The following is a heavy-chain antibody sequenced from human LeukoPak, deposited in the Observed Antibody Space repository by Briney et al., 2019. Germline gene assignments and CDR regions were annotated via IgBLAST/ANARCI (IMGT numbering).Heavy chain of an antibody. D-gene: IGHD4-17*01. CDR2: INPSDGAT. J-gene: IGHJ4*02. CDR3: AKDKRRSLYGDYEFFQY. Sequence: ASVTVSCKASGYTFTMYYIHWVRQAPGQGLEWMGMINPSDGATTYAQRFQGRVTMTRDMSTTTVYMDLRSLRSEDTAVYYCAKDKRRSLYGDYEFFQYWGLGTLVTVSS. CDR1: GYTFTMYY. V-gene: IGHV1-46*01.